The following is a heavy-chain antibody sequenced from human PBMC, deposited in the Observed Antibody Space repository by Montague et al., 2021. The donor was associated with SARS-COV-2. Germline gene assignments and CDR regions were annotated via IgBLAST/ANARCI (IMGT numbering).Heavy chain of an antibody. D-gene: IGHD6-13*01. Sequence: SETLSLTCRVSGDSISTSTWWSWVRQTPGKGLEWIGEIFHSGTINYNPSLKSRVSISVDKSNNQFSLRLSSLIAAGTAAYYCATLSRRTAAGTRDYFGLDVWGQGTTVVVSS. CDR1: GDSISTSTW. CDR2: IFHSGTI. J-gene: IGHJ6*02. V-gene: IGHV4-4*02. CDR3: ATLSRRTAAGTRDYFGLDV.